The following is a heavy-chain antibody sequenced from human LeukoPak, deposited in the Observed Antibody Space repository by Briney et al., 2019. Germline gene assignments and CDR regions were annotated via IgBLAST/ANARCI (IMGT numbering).Heavy chain of an antibody. CDR3: ARVRLNYDSRGLRYYFDY. V-gene: IGHV3-23*01. Sequence: PGGSLRLSCAASGFTFTNYCVSWVRQAPGKGLEWVSVISGSGGNKNYGDALKGRFTIPRDESNVTLYLQMNSLRAEDTAVYYCARVRLNYDSRGLRYYFDYWGHGTLVTVSS. CDR2: ISGSGGNK. CDR1: GFTFTNYC. J-gene: IGHJ4*01. D-gene: IGHD3-22*01.